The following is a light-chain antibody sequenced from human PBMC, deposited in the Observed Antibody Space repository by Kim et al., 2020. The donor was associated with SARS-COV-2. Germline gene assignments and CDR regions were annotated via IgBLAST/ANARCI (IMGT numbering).Light chain of an antibody. J-gene: IGKJ2*01. Sequence: SVSLGDRVTVTCRASQGIGRWLDWVQQRPGKAPKLLIYKASGLESGAPSRISSSGSETEFTLTISSLQPDDIATYYCQHYFTYPYNFGQGTKLEI. CDR1: QGIGRW. CDR2: KAS. CDR3: QHYFTYPYN. V-gene: IGKV1-5*03.